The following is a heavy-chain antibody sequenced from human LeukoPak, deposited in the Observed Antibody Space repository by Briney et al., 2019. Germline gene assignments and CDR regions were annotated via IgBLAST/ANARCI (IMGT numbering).Heavy chain of an antibody. CDR2: ISSSRSTI. J-gene: IGHJ4*02. V-gene: IGHV3-48*02. CDR1: GFTFSSYS. D-gene: IGHD2-15*01. CDR3: ARGVVAAGDY. Sequence: GGSLRLSCAASGFTFSSYSMNWVRQAPGKGLEWVSYISSSRSTIYYADYVKGRFTISRDHATNSLYLQMNSLRDEDTAVYYCARGVVAAGDYWGQGTLVTVSS.